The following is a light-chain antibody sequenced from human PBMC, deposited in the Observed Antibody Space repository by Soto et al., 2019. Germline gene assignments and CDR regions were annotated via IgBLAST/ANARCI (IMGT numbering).Light chain of an antibody. CDR3: QQYNINSET. Sequence: DIQMTQSPSTLSASVGDRVTITCRASQSISSWLAWYQQKPGKAPKLLIYQASSFESGVPSRFSGSGSGTEFTLTISSLQPEDFATYYCQQYNINSETFGQGTKVEIK. J-gene: IGKJ1*01. CDR2: QAS. CDR1: QSISSW. V-gene: IGKV1-5*03.